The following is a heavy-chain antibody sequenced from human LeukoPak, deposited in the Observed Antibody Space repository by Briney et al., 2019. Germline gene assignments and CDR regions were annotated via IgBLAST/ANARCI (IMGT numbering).Heavy chain of an antibody. Sequence: SETLSLTCTVSGGSISSYYWSWIRQPAGKGLEWIGRIYTSGSTNYNPSLKSRVTMSVDTSKNQFSLKLSSVTAADTAVYYCARVLVDTAMVTATYFDYWGQGTLVTVSS. D-gene: IGHD5-18*01. J-gene: IGHJ4*02. CDR1: GGSISSYY. CDR2: IYTSGST. CDR3: ARVLVDTAMVTATYFDY. V-gene: IGHV4-4*07.